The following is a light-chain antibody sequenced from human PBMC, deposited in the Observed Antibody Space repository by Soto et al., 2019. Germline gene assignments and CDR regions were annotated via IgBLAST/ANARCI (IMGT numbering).Light chain of an antibody. Sequence: EIVMTQSPATLSVSPGERATLSCRASQSVRSSLAWYQQKPGQTPKLLIYVASTRATGIPARFSGGGSVTEFTLTLSSLQSEDCAVYDCQEYSVWPLTFGGGNKGEF. CDR2: VAS. J-gene: IGKJ4*01. CDR3: QEYSVWPLT. CDR1: QSVRSS. V-gene: IGKV3-15*01.